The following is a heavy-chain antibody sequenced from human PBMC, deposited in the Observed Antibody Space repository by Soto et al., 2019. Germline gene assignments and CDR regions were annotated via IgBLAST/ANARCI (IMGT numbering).Heavy chain of an antibody. D-gene: IGHD7-27*01. Sequence: SLRLSCAASGFTFSTYDMSWVRQAPGKGLEWVSSISGSGGTTYHADSVKGRFTISRDNSMGTLYLQMKSLRVEDTAIYYCAKEVSLGSTVDLGYWGQGALVTVSS. J-gene: IGHJ4*02. CDR3: AKEVSLGSTVDLGY. V-gene: IGHV3-23*01. CDR1: GFTFSTYD. CDR2: ISGSGGTT.